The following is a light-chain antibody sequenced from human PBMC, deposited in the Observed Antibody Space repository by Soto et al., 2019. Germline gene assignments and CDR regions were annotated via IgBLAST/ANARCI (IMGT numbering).Light chain of an antibody. CDR1: SSDIGRNY. V-gene: IGLV1-51*02. CDR2: ENY. CDR3: GTWDSSLTTFV. J-gene: IGLJ1*01. Sequence: QSVLTQPPSVSAAPGQKVTISCSGSSSDIGRNYVSWYKHLPRTAPKPLIYENYKRPSGIPDRFSGSKSGTSATLGITGLQTGDEADYYCGTWDSSLTTFVFGTGTKVTVL.